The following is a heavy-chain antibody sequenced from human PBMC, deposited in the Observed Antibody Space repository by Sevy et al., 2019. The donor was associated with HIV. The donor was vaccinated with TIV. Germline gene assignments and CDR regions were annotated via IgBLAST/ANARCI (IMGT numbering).Heavy chain of an antibody. J-gene: IGHJ6*02. V-gene: IGHV3-9*01. D-gene: IGHD2-2*01. CDR2: ISWNSGII. CDR3: QKEMGCSSTSGYGLYYYYTMDV. Sequence: GGCLRLSCAASGFIVDDYAMHWVRQAPGKGLEWVSGISWNSGIIVYADSVKGRFTISRDNAKNSLYLQMNSLRAEDTALYYCQKEMGCSSTSGYGLYYYYTMDVWGQGTTVTVS. CDR1: GFIVDDYA.